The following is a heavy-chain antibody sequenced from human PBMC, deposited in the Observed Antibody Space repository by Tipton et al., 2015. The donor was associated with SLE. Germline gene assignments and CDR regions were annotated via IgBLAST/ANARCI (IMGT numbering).Heavy chain of an antibody. CDR3: ARGSRGLGMDV. CDR2: INHSGST. V-gene: IGHV4-34*01. Sequence: TLSLTCAVYGGSFSGYYWSWIRQPPGKGLEWIGEINHSGSTNYNPSLRSRVTISVDTSKNQFSLNITSVTAADTAVYYCARGSRGLGMDVWGQGTTVTVSS. D-gene: IGHD3-16*01. CDR1: GGSFSGYY. J-gene: IGHJ6*02.